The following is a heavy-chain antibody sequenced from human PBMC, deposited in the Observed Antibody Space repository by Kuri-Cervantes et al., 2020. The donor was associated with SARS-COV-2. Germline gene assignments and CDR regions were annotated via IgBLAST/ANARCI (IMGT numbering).Heavy chain of an antibody. CDR3: AKLYFDWLHDFDY. D-gene: IGHD3-9*01. J-gene: IGHJ4*02. CDR2: ISYDTTNK. CDR1: GFPFRNFG. Sequence: SLKISCAASGFPFRNFGMHWVRQAPGKGLEWVAIISYDTTNKYYADSVKGRFTISRDNSKNTLCLQMNSLRAEDTAVYYCAKLYFDWLHDFDYWGQGTLVTVSS. V-gene: IGHV3-30*18.